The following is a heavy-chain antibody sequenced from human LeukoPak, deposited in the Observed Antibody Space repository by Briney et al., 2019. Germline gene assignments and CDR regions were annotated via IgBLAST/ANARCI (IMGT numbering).Heavy chain of an antibody. CDR1: GGSISSGGYY. Sequence: SETLSLTCTVSGGSISSGGYYWSWIRQHPGKGLEWIGYIYYSGSTYYNPSLKSRVTISVDTSKNQFSLKLSSVTAADTAVYYCARGRDGELDDWGQGTLVTVSS. V-gene: IGHV4-31*03. J-gene: IGHJ4*02. CDR2: IYYSGST. CDR3: ARGRDGELDD. D-gene: IGHD5-24*01.